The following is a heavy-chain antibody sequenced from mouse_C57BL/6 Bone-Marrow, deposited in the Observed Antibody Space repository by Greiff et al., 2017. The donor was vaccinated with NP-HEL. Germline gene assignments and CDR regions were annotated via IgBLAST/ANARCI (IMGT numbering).Heavy chain of an antibody. Sequence: VQLKESGAELARPGASVKLSCKASGYTFTSYGISWVKQRTGQGLEWIGEIYPRSGNTYYNEKFKGKATLTADKSSSTAYMELRSLTSEDSAVYFCARERIDLTTVVARGCWGQGTTLTVSS. D-gene: IGHD1-1*01. CDR2: IYPRSGNT. CDR3: ARERIDLTTVVARGC. J-gene: IGHJ2*01. V-gene: IGHV1-81*01. CDR1: GYTFTSYG.